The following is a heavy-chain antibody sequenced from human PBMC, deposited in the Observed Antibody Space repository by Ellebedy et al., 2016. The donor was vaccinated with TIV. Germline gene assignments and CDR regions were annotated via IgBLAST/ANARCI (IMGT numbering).Heavy chain of an antibody. CDR1: GFTFSDYY. CDR2: ISSSGSTI. V-gene: IGHV3-11*01. J-gene: IGHJ5*02. Sequence: GESLKISXAASGFTFSDYYMSWIRQAPGKGLEWVSYISSSGSTIYYADSVKGRFTISRDNAKNLLYLQMNSLRAEDTAVYYCARAYYDSSVWFDPWGQGTLVTVSS. CDR3: ARAYYDSSVWFDP. D-gene: IGHD3-22*01.